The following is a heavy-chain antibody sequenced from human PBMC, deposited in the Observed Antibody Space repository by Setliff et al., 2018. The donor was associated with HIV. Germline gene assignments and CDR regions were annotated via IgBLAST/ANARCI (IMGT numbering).Heavy chain of an antibody. CDR2: IDREGSET. CDR1: RFTFNDYW. CDR3: ARAHDNHDSSGYSHDS. D-gene: IGHD3-22*01. Sequence: GGSLRLSCVASRFTFNDYWMSWVRQAPGKGLEWVANIDREGSETNYVDSVKGRFTISRDNAKNMLSLQMNSLRAEDTAVYYCARAHDNHDSSGYSHDSWGQGSLVTVSS. J-gene: IGHJ4*02. V-gene: IGHV3-7*01.